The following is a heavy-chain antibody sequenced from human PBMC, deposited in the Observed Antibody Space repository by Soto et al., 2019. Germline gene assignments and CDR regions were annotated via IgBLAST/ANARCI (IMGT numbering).Heavy chain of an antibody. CDR2: ISGSGSTK. J-gene: IGHJ6*02. CDR3: AKCGYYYGMDV. CDR1: GFTFSDYH. V-gene: IGHV3-11*01. Sequence: QVQLVESGGGLVKPGGSLRLSCAASGFTFSDYHMSWIRQAPGKGLEWVSYISGSGSTKYYADSVKGRFTISWDNAKNSLYMQMNSLRAEDPAVYYCAKCGYYYGMDVWGQGTTVTVSS.